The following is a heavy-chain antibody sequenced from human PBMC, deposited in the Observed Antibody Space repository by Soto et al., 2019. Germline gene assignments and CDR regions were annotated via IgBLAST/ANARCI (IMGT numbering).Heavy chain of an antibody. CDR1: GFTFINYA. D-gene: IGHD6-13*01. J-gene: IGHJ4*02. CDR2: ISHDGSSK. CDR3: ARCIAAAGPKHDY. V-gene: IGHV3-30-3*01. Sequence: VGSLRLSCAASGFTFINYAMHWVRQAPGKGLEWMAVISHDGSSKYYTDSVKGRFTISRDNAKNSLYLQMNSLRADDTAVYYCARCIAAAGPKHDYWGQGTLVTVSS.